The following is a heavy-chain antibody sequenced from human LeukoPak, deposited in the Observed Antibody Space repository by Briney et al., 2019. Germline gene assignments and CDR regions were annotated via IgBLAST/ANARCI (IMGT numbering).Heavy chain of an antibody. Sequence: GGSLRLSCAASGFTFSDYYMSWIRQAPGKGLEWVSYISSSGSTIYYADSVKGRFTISRDNAKNSMYLQMNSLSAEDTAVYYCARNIGYCSSTSCRGYYYMDVWGKGTTVTISS. J-gene: IGHJ6*03. D-gene: IGHD2-2*01. CDR2: ISSSGSTI. V-gene: IGHV3-11*01. CDR3: ARNIGYCSSTSCRGYYYMDV. CDR1: GFTFSDYY.